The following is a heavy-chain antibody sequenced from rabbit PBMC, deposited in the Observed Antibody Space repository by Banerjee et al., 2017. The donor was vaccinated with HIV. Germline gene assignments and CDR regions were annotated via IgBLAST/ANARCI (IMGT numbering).Heavy chain of an antibody. CDR1: GFSFSSSYD. D-gene: IGHD7-1*01. CDR3: ARDLTDVTGWNFGL. Sequence: QQLVESGGGLVKPGASLTLTCTASGFSFSSSYDMCGFRQAPGKGLEWIGCIHTCYGYTNYASWAKGRFTFSKTSSTTVTLQMTSLTAADTATYFCARDLTDVTGWNFGLWGPGTLVTVS. V-gene: IGHV1S40*01. CDR2: IHTCYGYT. J-gene: IGHJ4*01.